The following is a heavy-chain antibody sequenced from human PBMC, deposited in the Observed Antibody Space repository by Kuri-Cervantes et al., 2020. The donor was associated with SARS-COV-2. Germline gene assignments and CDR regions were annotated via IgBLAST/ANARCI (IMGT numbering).Heavy chain of an antibody. D-gene: IGHD5-24*01. J-gene: IGHJ5*02. CDR3: ARGVVTIYGFLVFLPAAGWLDP. Sequence: GSLRLSCTVSGGSISSYYWSWIRQPAGKGLEWIGRIYTSGSTNYSPSLKSRVTMSVDTSKNQFSLKVASVTAADTAMYYCARGVVTIYGFLVFLPAAGWLDPWGQGTLVTVSS. CDR2: IYTSGST. CDR1: GGSISSYY. V-gene: IGHV4-4*07.